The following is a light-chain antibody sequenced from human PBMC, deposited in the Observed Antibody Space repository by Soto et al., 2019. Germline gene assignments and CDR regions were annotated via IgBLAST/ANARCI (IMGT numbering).Light chain of an antibody. CDR3: QQYSSSPT. J-gene: IGKJ5*01. CDR1: QSVVSGY. CDR2: GAS. V-gene: IGKV3-20*01. Sequence: EIVLTQSPGTLSLSPGERATLSCRASQSVVSGYLAWYQQKPGQAPRLLIYGASTRATGIPDRFSKSGSGTDFTLTISRLEPEDFAVDYCQQYSSSPTCGQGTRLEIK.